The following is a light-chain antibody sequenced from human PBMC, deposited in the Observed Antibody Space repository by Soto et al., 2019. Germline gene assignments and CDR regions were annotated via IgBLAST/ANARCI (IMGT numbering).Light chain of an antibody. CDR1: QSVSSSY. CDR2: GAS. CDR3: HQYGSSPAT. Sequence: EIVLTQSPATLSLSPGERATLSCRASQSVSSSYLAWYQQKPGQAPRLLIYGASSRATDIPDRYSGSGSGTDFTLTISRLEPEDFAVYYCHQYGSSPATFGQGTKV. V-gene: IGKV3-20*01. J-gene: IGKJ1*01.